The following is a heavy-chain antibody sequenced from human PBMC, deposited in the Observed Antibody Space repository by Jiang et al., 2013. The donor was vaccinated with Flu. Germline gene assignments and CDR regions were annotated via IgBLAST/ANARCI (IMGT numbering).Heavy chain of an antibody. J-gene: IGHJ4*02. V-gene: IGHV4-39*01. CDR1: GGSISTTTHY. CDR2: MSYSGST. Sequence: GPGLVTPSETLPLTCTVSGGSISTTTHYWGWIRQPPGKGLEWIGSMSYSGSTYYNPSLKSRVTISVDTSKNQFSLKLTSVTAADTAVYYCASKYSSGWYFFDYWGQGILVTVSS. D-gene: IGHD6-19*01. CDR3: ASKYSSGWYFFDY.